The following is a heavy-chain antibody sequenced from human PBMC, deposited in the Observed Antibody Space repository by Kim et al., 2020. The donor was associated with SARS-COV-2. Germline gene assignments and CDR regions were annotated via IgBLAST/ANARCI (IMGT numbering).Heavy chain of an antibody. CDR3: ARVGFWSGYYTYYYYYMDV. J-gene: IGHJ6*03. Sequence: ASVKVSCKASGYTFTSYDINWVRQATGQGLEWMGWMNPNSGNTGYAQKFQGRVTMTRNTSISTAYMELSSLRSEDTAVYYCARVGFWSGYYTYYYYYMDVWGKGTTLTVS. CDR2: MNPNSGNT. V-gene: IGHV1-8*01. D-gene: IGHD3-3*01. CDR1: GYTFTSYD.